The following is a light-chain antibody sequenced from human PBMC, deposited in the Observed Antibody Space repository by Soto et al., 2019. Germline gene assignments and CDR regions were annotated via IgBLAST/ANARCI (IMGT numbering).Light chain of an antibody. Sequence: DIVMTQSPDSLAVSLGERATINCKSSQSLLYSSNNKTSLAWYQQKPGQPPKLLIYWASTRQSGVPDRFSGSGSGTDFTLTINSLQAEDVAVYYCQQYSNLPRTFGQGTKVEIK. CDR3: QQYSNLPRT. J-gene: IGKJ1*01. CDR2: WAS. CDR1: QSLLYSSNNKTS. V-gene: IGKV4-1*01.